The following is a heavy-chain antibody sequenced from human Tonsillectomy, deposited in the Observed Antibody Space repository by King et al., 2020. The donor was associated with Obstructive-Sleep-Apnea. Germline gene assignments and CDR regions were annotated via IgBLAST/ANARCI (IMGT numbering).Heavy chain of an antibody. D-gene: IGHD1-7*01. CDR2: IDPSDSYT. CDR3: ARLSNWNFVDYYYGMDV. CDR1: GYSFTSYW. V-gene: IGHV5-10-1*03. Sequence: VQLVQSGAEVKKPGESLRISCKGSGYSFTSYWISWVRQMPGKGLEWMGRIDPSDSYTNYSPSFQGHVTISADKSISTAYLQWSSLKASDTAMYYCARLSNWNFVDYYYGMDVWGQGTTVTVSS. J-gene: IGHJ6*02.